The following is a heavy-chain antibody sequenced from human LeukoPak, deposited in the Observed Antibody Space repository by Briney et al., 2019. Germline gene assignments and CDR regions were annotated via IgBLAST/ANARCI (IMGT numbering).Heavy chain of an antibody. CDR1: GYTLTDYY. CDR2: INPNGGST. J-gene: IGHJ4*02. CDR3: ANFYGDKDSDFAY. V-gene: IGHV1-46*01. Sequence: GASVKVSCKASGYTLTDYYLHWVRQAPGQGLKWMGWINPNGGSTSYAQKFQGRVTMTRDTSTSTLYMELSSLKASDSAIYYCANFYGDKDSDFAYWGQGTLVTVSS. D-gene: IGHD4-23*01.